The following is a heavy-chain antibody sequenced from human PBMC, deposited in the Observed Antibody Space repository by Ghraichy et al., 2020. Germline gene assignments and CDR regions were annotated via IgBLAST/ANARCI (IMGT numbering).Heavy chain of an antibody. Sequence: ASVKVSCKASGYTFTSYYMHWVRQAPGQGLEWMGIINPSGGSTSYAQKFQGRVTMTRDTSTSTVYMELSSLRSEDTAVYYCARSRMVRGRTPGSNWFDPWGQGTLVTVSS. CDR3: ARSRMVRGRTPGSNWFDP. J-gene: IGHJ5*02. D-gene: IGHD3-10*01. CDR2: INPSGGST. CDR1: GYTFTSYY. V-gene: IGHV1-46*03.